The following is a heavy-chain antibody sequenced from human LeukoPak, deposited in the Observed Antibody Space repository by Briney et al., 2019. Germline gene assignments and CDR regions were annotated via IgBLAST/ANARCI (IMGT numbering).Heavy chain of an antibody. V-gene: IGHV3-74*01. CDR3: ARVGKQWLVHL. CDR1: GFTFSNYW. J-gene: IGHJ4*02. D-gene: IGHD6-19*01. CDR2: INSDGSST. Sequence: PGGSLRLSCAASGFTFSNYWMHWVRQAPGKGLVWVSRINSDGSSTTSADSVKGRFTISRDNAKNTLYLQMNSLRAADTAVYYCARVGKQWLVHLWGQGTLVTVSS.